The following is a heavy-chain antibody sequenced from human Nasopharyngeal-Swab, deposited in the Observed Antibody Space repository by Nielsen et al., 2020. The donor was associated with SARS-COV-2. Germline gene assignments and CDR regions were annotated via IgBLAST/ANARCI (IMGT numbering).Heavy chain of an antibody. CDR2: IYYSGST. CDR1: GGSISSYY. CDR3: ARIAVAALNDWYFDL. D-gene: IGHD6-19*01. J-gene: IGHJ2*01. Sequence: SETLSPTCTVSGGSISSYYWSWIRQPPGKGLEWIGYIYYSGSTNYNPSLKSRVTISVDTSKNQFSLKLNSVTAADTAVYYCARIAVAALNDWYFDLWGRGTLVTVSS. V-gene: IGHV4-59*01.